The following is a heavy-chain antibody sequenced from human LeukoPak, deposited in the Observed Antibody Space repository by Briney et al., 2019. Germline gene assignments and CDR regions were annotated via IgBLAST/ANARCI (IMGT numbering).Heavy chain of an antibody. Sequence: SGGSLKLSCAASGFTFSSYWMSWVRQAPGKGLEWVANIKQDGSEKYYVDSVKGRFTISRDNAKNSLYLQMNSLRAEDTAVYYCARDPGGWFPGYYFDYWGQGTLVTVSS. CDR1: GFTFSSYW. V-gene: IGHV3-7*01. CDR2: IKQDGSEK. J-gene: IGHJ4*02. D-gene: IGHD2-15*01. CDR3: ARDPGGWFPGYYFDY.